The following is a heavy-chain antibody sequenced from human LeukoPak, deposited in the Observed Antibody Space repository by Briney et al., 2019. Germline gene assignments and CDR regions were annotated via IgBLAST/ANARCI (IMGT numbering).Heavy chain of an antibody. J-gene: IGHJ4*02. CDR2: ISSSSSYI. V-gene: IGHV3-21*01. Sequence: GGSLRLSCAASGFTFSSYSMNWVRQAPGKGLEWVSSISSSSSYIYYADSVKGRFTISRDNAKNSLYLQMNSLRAEDTAVYYCARDVTKYSSFDYWGQGTLVTVSS. CDR1: GFTFSSYS. D-gene: IGHD6-13*01. CDR3: ARDVTKYSSFDY.